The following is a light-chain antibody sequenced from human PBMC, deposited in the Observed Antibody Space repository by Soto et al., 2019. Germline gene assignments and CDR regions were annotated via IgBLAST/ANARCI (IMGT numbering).Light chain of an antibody. CDR3: QQYDNSPTT. CDR1: QSVSNY. V-gene: IGKV3-11*01. J-gene: IGKJ5*01. Sequence: EIVLTQSPATLSLSPGERATLSCRTSQSVSNYLAWYQQKPGQAPRLLMYDASNRATGIPARFSGSGSGTDFTLTISRLEPEDFAVYYCQQYDNSPTTFGQGTRLEIK. CDR2: DAS.